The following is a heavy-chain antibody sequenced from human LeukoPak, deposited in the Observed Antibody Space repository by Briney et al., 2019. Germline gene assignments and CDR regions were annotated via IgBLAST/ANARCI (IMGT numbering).Heavy chain of an antibody. CDR1: GGSISSYY. Sequence: ASETLSLTCTVSGGSISSYYWSWIRQPPGKGLEWIGYIYYSGSTNYNPSLKSRVTISVDTSKNQFSLKLSSVTAADTAVYYCAREDYYYYYMDVWGKGTTVTISS. CDR2: IYYSGST. J-gene: IGHJ6*03. CDR3: AREDYYYYYMDV. V-gene: IGHV4-59*01.